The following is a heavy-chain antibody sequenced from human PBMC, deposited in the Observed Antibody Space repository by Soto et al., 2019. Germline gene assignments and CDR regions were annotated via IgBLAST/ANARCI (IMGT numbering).Heavy chain of an antibody. CDR3: ARDLGSSGYLSI. D-gene: IGHD3-22*01. CDR2: IYHSGGT. Sequence: QVQLQESGPGLVKPSGALSLTCAVSGDSISSGNWWSWVRQPPGKGLEWIGEIYHSGGTSYSPSLQSRFTMSGDKSKIQFSLKLSSVTAADTAIYFCARDLGSSGYLSIWGPGTMVTVSS. J-gene: IGHJ3*02. V-gene: IGHV4-4*02. CDR1: GDSISSGNW.